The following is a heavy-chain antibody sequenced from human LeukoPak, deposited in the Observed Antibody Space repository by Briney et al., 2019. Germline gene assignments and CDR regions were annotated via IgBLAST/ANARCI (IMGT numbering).Heavy chain of an antibody. J-gene: IGHJ5*02. V-gene: IGHV4-34*01. D-gene: IGHD2-2*02. CDR1: GGSFSGYY. Sequence: SETLSLTCAVYGGSFSGYYWSWIRQPPGKGLEWIGEINHSGSTNYNPSLKSRVTISVDTSKNQFSLKLSSVTAADTAVYYCARGYCSSTSCYTGGWFNPWRQGTLVTVSS. CDR2: INHSGST. CDR3: ARGYCSSTSCYTGGWFNP.